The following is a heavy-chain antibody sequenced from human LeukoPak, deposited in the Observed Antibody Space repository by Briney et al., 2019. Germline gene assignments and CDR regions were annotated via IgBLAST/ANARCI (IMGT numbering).Heavy chain of an antibody. CDR3: SRERYSYGPFDY. CDR1: GFTFSRYG. J-gene: IGHJ4*02. D-gene: IGHD5-18*01. Sequence: GGSLRLSCAASGFTFSRYGIHWVRQAPGKGLQWVGFIRSKAYGGTTEYAASVKGRFTISRDDSTRIAYLQMNSLKTDDTGVYYCSRERYSYGPFDYWGQGTLVTVSS. CDR2: IRSKAYGGTT. V-gene: IGHV3-49*04.